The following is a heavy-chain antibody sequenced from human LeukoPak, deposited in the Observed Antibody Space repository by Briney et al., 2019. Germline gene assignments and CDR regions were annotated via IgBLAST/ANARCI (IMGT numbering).Heavy chain of an antibody. J-gene: IGHJ4*02. Sequence: GGSLRLSCAASGFTFSSYEMNWVRQAPGKGLEWVSAISGSGGSTYYANSVRGRFTISRDNSKNTLYLQMNSLRAEDTAVYYCAKTPRKVTPKVHFDYWGQGTLVTVSS. CDR1: GFTFSSYE. CDR2: ISGSGGST. D-gene: IGHD4-23*01. CDR3: AKTPRKVTPKVHFDY. V-gene: IGHV3-23*01.